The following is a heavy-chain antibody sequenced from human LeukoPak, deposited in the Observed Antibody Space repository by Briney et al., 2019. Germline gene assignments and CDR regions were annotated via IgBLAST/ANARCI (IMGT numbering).Heavy chain of an antibody. J-gene: IGHJ4*02. Sequence: GASVKVSCKASGYTFTGYYMHWVRQAPGQGLEWMGWISAYNGNTNYAQKLQGRVTMTTDTSTSTAYMELRSLRSDDTAVYYCARDQLREYSSSMEPGDYWGQGTLVTVSS. V-gene: IGHV1-18*04. CDR1: GYTFTGYY. D-gene: IGHD6-6*01. CDR2: ISAYNGNT. CDR3: ARDQLREYSSSMEPGDY.